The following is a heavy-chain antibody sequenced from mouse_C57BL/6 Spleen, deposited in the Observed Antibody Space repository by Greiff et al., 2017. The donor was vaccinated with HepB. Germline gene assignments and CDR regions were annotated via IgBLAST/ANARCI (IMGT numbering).Heavy chain of an antibody. D-gene: IGHD1-1*01. J-gene: IGHJ2*01. CDR3: ARREITTGYYFDY. CDR1: GYTFTSYW. Sequence: QVQLKQPGAELVKPGASVKLSCKASGYTFTSYWMQWVKQRPGQGLEWIGEIDPSDSYTNYNQKFKGKATLTVDTSSSTAYMQLSSLTSEDSAVYYCARREITTGYYFDYWGQGTTLTVSS. V-gene: IGHV1-50*01. CDR2: IDPSDSYT.